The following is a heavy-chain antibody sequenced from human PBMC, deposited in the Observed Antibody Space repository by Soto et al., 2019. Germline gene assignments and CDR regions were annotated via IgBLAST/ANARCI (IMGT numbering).Heavy chain of an antibody. CDR2: IIPILGIA. D-gene: IGHD2-15*01. CDR3: AVVVAAALINWFDP. J-gene: IGHJ5*02. CDR1: GGTFSSYT. Sequence: QVQLVQSGAEVKKPGSSVKVSCKASGGTFSSYTISWVRQAPGQGLEWMGRIIPILGIANYAQKFQGRVTITADKSTSTAYMELSSLRSEDTAVYYWAVVVAAALINWFDPWGQGTLVTVSS. V-gene: IGHV1-69*02.